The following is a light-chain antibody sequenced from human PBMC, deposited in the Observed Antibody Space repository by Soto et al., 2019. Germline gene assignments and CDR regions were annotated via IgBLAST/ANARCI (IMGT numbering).Light chain of an antibody. CDR3: QQYSTYLLT. V-gene: IGKV1-5*03. J-gene: IGKJ4*01. Sequence: DIQVTQSPSTLSASVGDRVTITCRASQSIDSWLAWYQQKPGKAPKLLIYKASTLESGVPSRFNGSGAGTEFTLTISSLQPDDSATYYCQQYSTYLLTFGGGTKVEIK. CDR2: KAS. CDR1: QSIDSW.